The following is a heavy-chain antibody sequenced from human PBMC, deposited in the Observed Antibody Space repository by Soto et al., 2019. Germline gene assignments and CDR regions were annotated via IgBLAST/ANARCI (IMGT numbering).Heavy chain of an antibody. Sequence: PGGSLRLSCAASGFTFSSYGMHWVRQAPGKGLEWVAVISYDGSNKYYADSVKGRFTISRDNSKNTLYLQMNSLRAEDTAVYYCAKAVDFWSGYQAFNYYYYGMDVWGQGTTVTVSS. CDR2: ISYDGSNK. J-gene: IGHJ6*02. V-gene: IGHV3-30*18. CDR1: GFTFSSYG. D-gene: IGHD3-3*01. CDR3: AKAVDFWSGYQAFNYYYYGMDV.